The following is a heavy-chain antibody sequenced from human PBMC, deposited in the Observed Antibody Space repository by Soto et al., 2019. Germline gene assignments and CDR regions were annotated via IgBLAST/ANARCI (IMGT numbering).Heavy chain of an antibody. Sequence: EVQLVESGGGLVQPGGSLRLSCAASGFTISGNAMNWVRQAPGRGLEWVSYISSSSTNIHYADSVRGRFTISRDNAKNPLYLQMSSLRDEDTAVYRCSKDLSWGFKLYYYMDVWGKGTTVTVSS. CDR1: GFTISGNA. J-gene: IGHJ6*03. CDR2: ISSSSTNI. V-gene: IGHV3-48*02. D-gene: IGHD3-16*01. CDR3: SKDLSWGFKLYYYMDV.